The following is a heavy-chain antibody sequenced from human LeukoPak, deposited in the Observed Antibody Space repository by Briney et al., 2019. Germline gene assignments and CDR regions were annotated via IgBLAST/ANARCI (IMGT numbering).Heavy chain of an antibody. V-gene: IGHV6-1*01. CDR3: ARGYYDFWSGLGYYYYYGMDV. CDR2: TYYRSKWYN. D-gene: IGHD3-3*01. CDR1: GDSVSSNSAA. J-gene: IGHJ6*02. Sequence: SQTLSLTCAISGDSVSSNSAAWNWIRQSPSRGLEWLGRTYYRSKWYNDYEVSVKGRITINPDTSKNQFSLQLNSVTAADTAVYYCARGYYDFWSGLGYYYYYGMDVWGQGTTVIVSS.